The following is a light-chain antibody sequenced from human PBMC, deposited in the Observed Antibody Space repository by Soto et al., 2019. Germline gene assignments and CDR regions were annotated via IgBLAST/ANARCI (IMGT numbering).Light chain of an antibody. CDR2: SNN. V-gene: IGLV1-44*01. Sequence: QSVLTQPPSASGTPGQRVTISCSGSSSNIGSNTVNWYPQLPGTAPKLLIYSNNQRPSGVPDRFSGSKSGTSASLAISGLQSEDEADYYCAVWDVSLTAWVFGGGTKVTVL. J-gene: IGLJ3*02. CDR1: SSNIGSNT. CDR3: AVWDVSLTAWV.